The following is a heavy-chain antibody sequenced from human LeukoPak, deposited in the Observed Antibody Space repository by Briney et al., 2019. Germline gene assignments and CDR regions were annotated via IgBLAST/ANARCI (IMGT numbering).Heavy chain of an antibody. V-gene: IGHV4-4*07. CDR2: IYTSGST. CDR1: GGSISSYY. Sequence: SETLSLTCTVAGGSISSYYWSWIRQPAGKGREWIGRIYTSGSTNYNPSLKSRVTMSVDTSKNQFSLKLSSVTAADTAVYYCAREALSSSSVGNWFDPWGQGTLVTVSS. J-gene: IGHJ5*02. CDR3: AREALSSSSVGNWFDP. D-gene: IGHD6-13*01.